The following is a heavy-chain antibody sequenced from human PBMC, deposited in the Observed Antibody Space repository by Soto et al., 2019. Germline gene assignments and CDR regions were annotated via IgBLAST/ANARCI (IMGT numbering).Heavy chain of an antibody. Sequence: PGGSLRLSCAASGFTLTTYAMTWVRQVPGRGLEWVSTISAGVGTTYYADSVKGRFTISRDIPKNTLFLQMDSLRAEDTAVYYCAKRNPVAGYFFDVWGQATMVTVSS. CDR3: AKRNPVAGYFFDV. CDR1: GFTLTTYA. V-gene: IGHV3-23*01. CDR2: ISAGVGTT. J-gene: IGHJ3*01. D-gene: IGHD6-19*01.